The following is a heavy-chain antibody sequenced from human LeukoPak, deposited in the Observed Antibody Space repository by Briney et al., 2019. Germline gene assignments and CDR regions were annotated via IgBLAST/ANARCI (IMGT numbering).Heavy chain of an antibody. J-gene: IGHJ4*02. CDR2: IYYSGST. CDR1: GGSISSYY. D-gene: IGHD1-26*01. V-gene: IGHV4-59*08. Sequence: SETLSLTCTVSGGSISSYYWSWLRQPPGKGLEWIGYIYYSGSTNYNPSLKSRVTISVDTSKNQFSLKLSSVTAADMAVYYCARHLGASGLIDYWGQGTLVTVSS. CDR3: ARHLGASGLIDY.